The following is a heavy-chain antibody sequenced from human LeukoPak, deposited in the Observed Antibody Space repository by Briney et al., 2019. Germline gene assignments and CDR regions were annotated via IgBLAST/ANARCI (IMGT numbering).Heavy chain of an antibody. CDR1: GFTVSSNY. CDR2: IYSGGST. J-gene: IGHJ4*02. V-gene: IGHV3-53*01. D-gene: IGHD5-18*01. Sequence: GGSLRLSCAASGFTVSSNYISWVRQAPGKGLEWVSVIYSGGSTYYADSVKGRFTISRDNSKNTLYLQMNSLRAEDTAVYYCAIERNSYGNTVDYWSQRTLVTVSS. CDR3: AIERNSYGNTVDY.